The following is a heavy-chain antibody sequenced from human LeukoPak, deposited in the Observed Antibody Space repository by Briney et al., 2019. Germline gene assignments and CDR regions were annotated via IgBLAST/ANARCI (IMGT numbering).Heavy chain of an antibody. J-gene: IGHJ6*02. CDR1: GFTVSSYY. D-gene: IGHD6-13*01. CDR3: ARAYYSSSWSLYYYYGMDV. V-gene: IGHV3-66*01. Sequence: PGGSLRLSCAASGFTVSSYYMSWDRQAPGKGLEWVSVIYSGGSTYYADSVKGRFTISRDNSKNTLYLQMNSLRAEDTAVYYWARAYYSSSWSLYYYYGMDVWGQGTTVTVSS. CDR2: IYSGGST.